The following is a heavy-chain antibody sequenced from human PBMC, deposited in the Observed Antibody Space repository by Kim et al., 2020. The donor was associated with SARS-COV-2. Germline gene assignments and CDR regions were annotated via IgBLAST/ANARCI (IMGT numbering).Heavy chain of an antibody. V-gene: IGHV3-11*06. CDR3: AREWRVPSVHNDY. Sequence: GGSLRLSCAASGFTFSDYYMSWIRQAPGKGLEWVSYISSSSSYTNYADSVKGRFTISRDNAKNSLYLQMNSLRAEDTAVYYCAREWRVPSVHNDYWGQGTLVTVSS. D-gene: IGHD1-1*01. J-gene: IGHJ4*02. CDR2: ISSSSSYT. CDR1: GFTFSDYY.